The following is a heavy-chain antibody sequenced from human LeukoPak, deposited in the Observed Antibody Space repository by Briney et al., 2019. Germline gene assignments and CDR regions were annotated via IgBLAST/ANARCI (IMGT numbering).Heavy chain of an antibody. Sequence: SETLFLTCTVSGGSISSYYWSWIRQPAGKGLEWIGRIYTSGSTNYNPSLKSRVAMSVDTSKNQFSLKLSSVTAADTAVYYCARDPINYDSSGYYYASGAFDIWGQGTMVTVSS. D-gene: IGHD3-22*01. J-gene: IGHJ3*02. V-gene: IGHV4-4*07. CDR2: IYTSGST. CDR1: GGSISSYY. CDR3: ARDPINYDSSGYYYASGAFDI.